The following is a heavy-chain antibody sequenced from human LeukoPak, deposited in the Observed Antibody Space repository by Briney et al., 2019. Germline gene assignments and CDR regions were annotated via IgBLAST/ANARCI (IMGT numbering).Heavy chain of an antibody. CDR2: INPSGGST. J-gene: IGHJ4*02. CDR3: ARDPKIRTYYYDSSGYYFDY. CDR1: GYTFTSYY. D-gene: IGHD3-22*01. Sequence: GASVKVSCKASGYTFTSYYMHWVRQAPGQGLEWMGKINPSGGSTNYAQNFQGRVTMTRDTSTNTVYMELSSLRSEDTAVYYCARDPKIRTYYYDSSGYYFDYWGQGTLVTVSS. V-gene: IGHV1-46*01.